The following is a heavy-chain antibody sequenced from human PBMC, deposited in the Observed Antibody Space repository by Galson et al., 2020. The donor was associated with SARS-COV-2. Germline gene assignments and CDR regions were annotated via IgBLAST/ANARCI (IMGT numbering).Heavy chain of an antibody. J-gene: IGHJ4*02. CDR3: ARTNFNSDNWYMTL. CDR1: GGSLTDYY. CDR2: VYYRGAT. Sequence: ASETLSLTCTVSGGSLTDYYWSWVQQPPGKGLEWIGYVYYRGATNYSPSLKSRVTISVDTPRNQFSLKLTSVTAADTAVYYCARTNFNSDNWYMTLWGQGTLVTVSS. V-gene: IGHV4-59*08. D-gene: IGHD1-20*01.